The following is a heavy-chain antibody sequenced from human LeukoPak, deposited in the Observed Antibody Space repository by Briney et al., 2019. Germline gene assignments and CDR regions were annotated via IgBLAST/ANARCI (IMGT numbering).Heavy chain of an antibody. V-gene: IGHV5-51*01. CDR1: GYTFTHQW. CDR3: ARHSDVIGAI. D-gene: IGHD3-10*01. CDR2: IYPRDSDT. Sequence: GESLKISCKASGYTFTHQWIGWVRQKSGSGLEWMGIIYPRDSDTRYSPSFQGHVSISADTSINTTYLEWSRLEASDTAIYYCARHSDVIGAIWGQGTLVTVSS. J-gene: IGHJ4*02.